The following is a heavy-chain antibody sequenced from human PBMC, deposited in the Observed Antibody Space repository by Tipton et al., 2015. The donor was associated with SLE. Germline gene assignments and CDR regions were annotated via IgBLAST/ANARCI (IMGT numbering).Heavy chain of an antibody. CDR1: GFTLSDYY. J-gene: IGHJ4*02. CDR3: AKPTAGGLDY. Sequence: SLRLSCAASGFTLSDYYMGWIRQAPGKGLEWVADIWYHGNYEYYADSVKGRFTISRDNSKNTVYLQMDNLRAEDTAIYYCAKPTAGGLDYWGQGTLVTVSS. D-gene: IGHD6-13*01. CDR2: IWYHGNYE. V-gene: IGHV3-33*06.